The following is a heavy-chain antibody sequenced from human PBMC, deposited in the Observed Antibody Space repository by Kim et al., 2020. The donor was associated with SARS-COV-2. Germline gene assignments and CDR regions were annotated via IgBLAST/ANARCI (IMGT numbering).Heavy chain of an antibody. J-gene: IGHJ4*02. Sequence: YNPSVKTRVTRSVDTSTNQFSLNRKSVTATDTAVYYCARQRIAVAGTFDYWGQGTLVTVYS. D-gene: IGHD6-19*01. CDR3: ARQRIAVAGTFDY. V-gene: IGHV4-39*01.